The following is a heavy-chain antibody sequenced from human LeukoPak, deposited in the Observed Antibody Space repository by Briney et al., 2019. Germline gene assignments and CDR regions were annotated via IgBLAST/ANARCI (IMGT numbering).Heavy chain of an antibody. J-gene: IGHJ4*02. CDR1: GYSFTNYW. CDR3: ARGTGYSYGSYYFDY. Sequence: GESLKISCKGSGYSFTNYWIGWVRQMPGKGLEWMGIIYPGDSDTRYSPSFQGQVTISADKSISTAYLQWSSLKASDTAMYYCARGTGYSYGSYYFDYWGQGTLVTVSS. D-gene: IGHD5-18*01. CDR2: IYPGDSDT. V-gene: IGHV5-51*01.